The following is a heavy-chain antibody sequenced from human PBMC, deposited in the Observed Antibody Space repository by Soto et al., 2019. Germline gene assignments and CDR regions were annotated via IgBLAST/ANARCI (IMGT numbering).Heavy chain of an antibody. Sequence: PGGSLRLSCAASGFTFSSYAMSWVRQAPGKGLEWVSAISGSGGSTYYADSVKGRFTISRDNSKNTLYLQMNSLRAEDTAVYYCAKGQIVLMVYALFDYWGQGTLVTSPQ. J-gene: IGHJ4*02. CDR1: GFTFSSYA. CDR3: AKGQIVLMVYALFDY. D-gene: IGHD2-8*01. CDR2: ISGSGGST. V-gene: IGHV3-23*01.